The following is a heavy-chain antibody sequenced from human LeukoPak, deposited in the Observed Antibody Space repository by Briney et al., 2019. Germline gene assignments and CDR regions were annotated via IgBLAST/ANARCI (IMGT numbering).Heavy chain of an antibody. Sequence: GGSLRLSCAASGFTFSSYGMHWVRQAPGKGLEWVAFIRYDGSNKYYADSVKGRFTISRDNSKNTLYLQMNRLRVEGTAVYYCAKDRGYCSSTSCYASPSYMDVWGKGTTVTVSS. CDR1: GFTFSSYG. D-gene: IGHD2-2*01. V-gene: IGHV3-30*02. CDR3: AKDRGYCSSTSCYASPSYMDV. CDR2: IRYDGSNK. J-gene: IGHJ6*03.